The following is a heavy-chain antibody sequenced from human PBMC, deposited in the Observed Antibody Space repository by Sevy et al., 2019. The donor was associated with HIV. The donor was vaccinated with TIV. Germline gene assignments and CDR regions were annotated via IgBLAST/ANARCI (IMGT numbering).Heavy chain of an antibody. CDR2: INPNSGGT. Sequence: ASVKVSCKASGYTFTGYYMHWVRQAPGQGLEWMGWINPNSGGTDYAQKFQGRVTMTRDTSISTAYMELSRLRSDDTAVYYCARGSTGDEDAFDIWGQGTMVTVSS. J-gene: IGHJ3*02. CDR1: GYTFTGYY. V-gene: IGHV1-2*02. CDR3: ARGSTGDEDAFDI. D-gene: IGHD7-27*01.